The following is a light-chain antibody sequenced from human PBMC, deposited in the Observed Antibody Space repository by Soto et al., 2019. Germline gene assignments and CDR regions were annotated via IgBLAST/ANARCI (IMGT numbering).Light chain of an antibody. V-gene: IGKV1-5*03. CDR1: QGISSW. CDR3: QQYNSYRT. CDR2: KAS. Sequence: IKMTLSVSSVSAKKGDRVTITFRANQGISSWIAWYQQKPGKAPKLLIYKASSLESGVPSRFSASGSGIEFTLTICSLQPDDFATYYCQQYNSYRTFCQGGKV. J-gene: IGKJ1*01.